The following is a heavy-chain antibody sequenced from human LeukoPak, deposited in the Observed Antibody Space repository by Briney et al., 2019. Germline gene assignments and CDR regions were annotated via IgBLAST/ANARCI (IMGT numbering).Heavy chain of an antibody. CDR1: GYTFTSYD. Sequence: GASVKVSCKASGYTFTSYDINWVRQATGQGLEWMGWMNPNSGNTGYAQKFQGRVTMTRNTSISTAYMELSSLRSEDTAVYYCAREWSPPSDYHYFGMDVWGQGTTVTVSS. D-gene: IGHD1-26*01. J-gene: IGHJ6*02. CDR2: MNPNSGNT. V-gene: IGHV1-8*01. CDR3: AREWSPPSDYHYFGMDV.